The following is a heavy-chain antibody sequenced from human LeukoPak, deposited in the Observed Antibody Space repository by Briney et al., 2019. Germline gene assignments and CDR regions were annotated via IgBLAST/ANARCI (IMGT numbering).Heavy chain of an antibody. V-gene: IGHV3-7*01. CDR2: INQGGSEK. Sequence: PGGSLRLSCAASGFTFSNYWMSWVRQAPGKGLEWVANINQGGSEKNYVVSVKGRFTISRDNAKNSPSLQMNSLRADDTAVYYCARDDSSGWYYFEYLGQGTLVTVSS. CDR3: ARDDSSGWYYFEY. D-gene: IGHD6-19*01. CDR1: GFTFSNYW. J-gene: IGHJ4*02.